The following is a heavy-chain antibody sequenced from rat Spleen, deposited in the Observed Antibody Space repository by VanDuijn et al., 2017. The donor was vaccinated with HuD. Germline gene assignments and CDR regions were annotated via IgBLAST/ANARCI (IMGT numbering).Heavy chain of an antibody. J-gene: IGHJ2*01. Sequence: EVQLVESGGGLVQPGRSMRLSCAASGFNFSSYYMAWVRQAPTKGLEWVASIDTGGSNTYYRQSVKGRFTISRDNAKSTLYLRMDSLRSEDTATYYCTRKGELWGQGVMVTVSS. CDR3: TRKGEL. CDR2: IDTGGSNT. V-gene: IGHV5-25*01. CDR1: GFNFSSYY. D-gene: IGHD5-1*01.